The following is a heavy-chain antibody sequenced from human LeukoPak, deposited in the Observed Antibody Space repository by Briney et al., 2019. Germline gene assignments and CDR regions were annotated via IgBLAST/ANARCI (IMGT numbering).Heavy chain of an antibody. V-gene: IGHV3-30*03. D-gene: IGHD1-26*01. CDR3: AREWLEGSYYPHFDY. CDR2: ISYDGSNK. CDR1: GFTFSSYG. Sequence: GGSLRLSRAASGFTFSSYGMHWVRQAPGKGLEWVAVISYDGSNKYYADSAKGRFTISRDNSKNTLYVQMNSLRAEDTAVYYCAREWLEGSYYPHFDYWGQGTLVTVSS. J-gene: IGHJ4*02.